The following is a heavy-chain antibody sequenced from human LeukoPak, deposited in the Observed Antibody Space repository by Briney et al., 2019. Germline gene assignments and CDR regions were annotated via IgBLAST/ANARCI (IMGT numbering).Heavy chain of an antibody. CDR2: IYSGGST. J-gene: IGHJ6*02. CDR1: GFTVSSNY. V-gene: IGHV3-53*01. D-gene: IGHD3-10*01. Sequence: PGGSLRLSCAASGFTVSSNYMSWVRQAPGKGLEWVSVIYSGGSTYYADSVKGRFTISRDNSKNTLYLQMNSLRAEDTAVYYCARGYYGSGFSADVWGQGTTVTVSS. CDR3: ARGYYGSGFSADV.